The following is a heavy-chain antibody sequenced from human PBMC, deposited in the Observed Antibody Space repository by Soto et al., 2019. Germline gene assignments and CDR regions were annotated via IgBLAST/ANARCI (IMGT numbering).Heavy chain of an antibody. CDR1: GGSFSGYY. J-gene: IGHJ3*02. D-gene: IGHD2-15*01. Sequence: PSETLSLTCAVYGGSFSGYYWSWIRQPPGKGLEWIGEINHSGSTNYNPSLKSRVTISVDTSKNQFSLKLSSVTAADTAVYYCARGEDIVVVAAATREWAFDIWGQGTMVTVSS. CDR2: INHSGST. V-gene: IGHV4-34*01. CDR3: ARGEDIVVVAAATREWAFDI.